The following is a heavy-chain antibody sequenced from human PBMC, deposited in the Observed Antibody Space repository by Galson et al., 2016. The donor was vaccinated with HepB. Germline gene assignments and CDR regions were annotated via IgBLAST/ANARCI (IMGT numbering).Heavy chain of an antibody. D-gene: IGHD5-12*01. CDR1: GGSISSIGYY. V-gene: IGHV4-39*01. CDR3: ARPDDYGGYDSGAFAY. CDR2: IYYSGNT. J-gene: IGHJ4*02. Sequence: ETLSLTCTVSGGSISSIGYYWGWIRQSPGKGLKWIGSIYYSGNTYYNPSLKSRVTISVDTSKNQFSLKVTSVTAADTAVYFCARPDDYGGYDSGAFAYWGQGTVVTVSS.